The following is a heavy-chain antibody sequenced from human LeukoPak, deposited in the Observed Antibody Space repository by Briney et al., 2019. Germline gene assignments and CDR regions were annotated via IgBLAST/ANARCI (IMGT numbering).Heavy chain of an antibody. CDR1: TFSFRNFA. CDR2: ISSSSSYR. CDR3: ARDVTISPRVY. Sequence: GGSLRLSCAASTFSFRNFAMNWVRQAPGKGLEWVSSISSSSSYRYYADSVKGRFTISRDNAKNSLYLQMNSLRGEDTAVYYCARDVTISPRVYWGQGTLVTVSS. D-gene: IGHD3-3*01. J-gene: IGHJ4*02. V-gene: IGHV3-21*01.